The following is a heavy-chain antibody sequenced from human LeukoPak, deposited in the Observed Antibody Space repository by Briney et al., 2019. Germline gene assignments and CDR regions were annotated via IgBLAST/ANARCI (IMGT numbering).Heavy chain of an antibody. V-gene: IGHV3-23*01. CDR1: GFTFSSYA. D-gene: IGHD2-2*01. Sequence: PGGSLRLSCAASGFTFSSYAMSWVRQAPGKGLEWVSAISGSGGSTYYADSVKGRFTISRDNSKNTLYLQMNSLRAEDTAVYYCAKDPSTATGFATPNWFDPWGQGTLVTVSS. J-gene: IGHJ5*02. CDR2: ISGSGGST. CDR3: AKDPSTATGFATPNWFDP.